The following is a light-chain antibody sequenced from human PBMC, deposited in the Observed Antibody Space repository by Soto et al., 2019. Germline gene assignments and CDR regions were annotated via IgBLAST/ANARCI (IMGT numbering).Light chain of an antibody. J-gene: IGLJ1*01. CDR2: EVS. CDR3: SSYTSRTTLYV. Sequence: QSALTQPASVSGSPGQSITISCTGTNSDVGGYDYVSWYQQHPGKAPNLIIYEVSNRPSGVSNRFSGSKSGNTASLTISGLQAEDEADYHCSSYTSRTTLYVFGTGTKVTVL. CDR1: NSDVGGYDY. V-gene: IGLV2-14*01.